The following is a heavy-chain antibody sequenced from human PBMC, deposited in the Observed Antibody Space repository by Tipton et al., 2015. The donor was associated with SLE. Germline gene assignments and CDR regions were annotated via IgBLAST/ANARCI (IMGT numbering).Heavy chain of an antibody. V-gene: IGHV4-59*08. CDR1: GGSISSYY. D-gene: IGHD3-10*02. CDR2: IYYSGST. CDR3: AGRMVFGGNYFDY. Sequence: LRLSCTVSGGSISSYYWSCNRQPPGKGLERIGYIYYSGSTNYNPSLKSRVTISVVTSKYQCSLKLSSVTVADTAVYYCAGRMVFGGNYFDYWGQGTLVTVSS. J-gene: IGHJ4*02.